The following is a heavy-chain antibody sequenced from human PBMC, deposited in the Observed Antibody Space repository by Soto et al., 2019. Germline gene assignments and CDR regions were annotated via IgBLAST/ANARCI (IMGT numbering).Heavy chain of an antibody. Sequence: WGSLLLSCVASEFTFSSYAMHWVRQAPGKGLEWEAVISYDGSNKYYADSVKGRFTISRDNSKNTLYLQMNSLRAEDTAVYYCARADSSGYYFFGFVDYWGQGTMVTVSS. CDR1: EFTFSSYA. V-gene: IGHV3-30-3*01. CDR3: ARADSSGYYFFGFVDY. D-gene: IGHD3-22*01. J-gene: IGHJ4*02. CDR2: ISYDGSNK.